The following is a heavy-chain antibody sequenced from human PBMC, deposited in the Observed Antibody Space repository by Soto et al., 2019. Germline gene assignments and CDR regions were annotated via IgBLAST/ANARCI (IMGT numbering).Heavy chain of an antibody. D-gene: IGHD1-1*01. CDR1: GYTITNYA. CDR3: ATDLLGTGYFDY. V-gene: IGHV1-3*01. J-gene: IGHJ4*02. Sequence: QVQHVQSGAEVKRPAASVKVSCKASGYTITNYAIHWLRQAPGQRLEWMGWIDAGNGNTKYSQKFQDRVTITRDTSATTTYMELTTLSSEDTALYYCATDLLGTGYFDYWGQGTLVTVSS. CDR2: IDAGNGNT.